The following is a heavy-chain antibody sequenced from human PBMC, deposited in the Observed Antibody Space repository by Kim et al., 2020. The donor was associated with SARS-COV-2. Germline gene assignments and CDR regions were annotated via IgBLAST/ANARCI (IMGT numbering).Heavy chain of an antibody. CDR2: GDP. Sequence: GDPDYTPSLKSRDTISVDTSKNKYSRKASAVTGADTAVYYCGRERESRFDYWGQGTLVTVSS. CDR3: GRERESRFDY. V-gene: IGHV4-31*02. D-gene: IGHD3-10*01. J-gene: IGHJ4*02.